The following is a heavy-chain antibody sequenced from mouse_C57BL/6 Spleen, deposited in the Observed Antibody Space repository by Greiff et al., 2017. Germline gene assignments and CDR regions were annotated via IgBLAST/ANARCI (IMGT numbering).Heavy chain of an antibody. CDR2: INPSSGYT. CDR3: ASPPTVVATNWYFDV. J-gene: IGHJ1*03. D-gene: IGHD1-1*01. V-gene: IGHV1-7*01. Sequence: QVQLQQSGAELAKPGASVKLSCKASGYTFTSYWMHWVKQRPGQGLEWIGYINPSSGYTKYNQTFKDKATLTADKSSSTAYMQLSSLIYEASAVYYCASPPTVVATNWYFDVWGTGTPVTVSS. CDR1: GYTFTSYW.